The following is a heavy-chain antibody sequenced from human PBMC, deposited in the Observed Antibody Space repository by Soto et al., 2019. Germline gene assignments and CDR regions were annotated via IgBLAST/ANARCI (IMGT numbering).Heavy chain of an antibody. CDR3: ARDLRDIVVVPAATLDYYCYVMDV. J-gene: IGHJ6*01. D-gene: IGHD2-2*01. CDR1: GGTFSSYA. CDR2: IIPIFGTA. Sequence: GASVKVSCKASGGTFSSYAISWVRQAPGQGLEWMGGIIPIFGTANYAQKFQGRVTITADESTSTAYMELSSLRSEDTAAYYCARDLRDIVVVPAATLDYYCYVMDVWGQGTTDIVSS. V-gene: IGHV1-69*13.